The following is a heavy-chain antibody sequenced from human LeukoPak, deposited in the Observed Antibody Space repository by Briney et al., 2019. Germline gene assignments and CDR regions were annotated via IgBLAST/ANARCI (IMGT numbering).Heavy chain of an antibody. CDR3: ARGYGSGSYNNFNQ. CDR2: IHYTGNT. Sequence: SETLSLTCTVSGASVRGYYWSWIRQPPGKGLEWIGYIHYTGNTDYNPSLTSRVTMSVDTSKNQFSLMLTSVTAADTAVYYCARGYGSGSYNNFNQWGQGLLVVVSS. J-gene: IGHJ4*02. D-gene: IGHD3-10*01. V-gene: IGHV4-59*02. CDR1: GASVRGYY.